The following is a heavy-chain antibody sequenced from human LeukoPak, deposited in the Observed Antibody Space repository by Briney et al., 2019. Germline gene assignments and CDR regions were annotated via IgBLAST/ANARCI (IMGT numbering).Heavy chain of an antibody. CDR2: ISSSGSTI. Sequence: GGSLRLSCAASGFTFSDYYMSWIRQAPGKGLEWVSYISSSGSTIYYADSVKGRFTISRDNAKNTLYLQMNSLRAEDTAVYYCAKSFYYYDSSGYIDYWGQGTLVTVSS. D-gene: IGHD3-22*01. CDR1: GFTFSDYY. J-gene: IGHJ4*02. CDR3: AKSFYYYDSSGYIDY. V-gene: IGHV3-11*04.